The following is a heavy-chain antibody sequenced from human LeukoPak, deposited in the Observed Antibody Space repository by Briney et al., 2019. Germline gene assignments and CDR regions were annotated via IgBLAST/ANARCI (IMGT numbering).Heavy chain of an antibody. CDR2: ISYDGSNK. J-gene: IGHJ3*02. V-gene: IGHV3-30-3*01. CDR3: AKDRVRYSSSSDAFDI. D-gene: IGHD6-13*01. CDR1: GFTFSSYA. Sequence: GGSLRLSCAASGFTFSSYAMHWVRQAPGKGLEWVAVISYDGSNKYYADSVEGRFTISRDNSKNTLYLQMNSLRAEDTAVYYCAKDRVRYSSSSDAFDIWGQGTMVTVSS.